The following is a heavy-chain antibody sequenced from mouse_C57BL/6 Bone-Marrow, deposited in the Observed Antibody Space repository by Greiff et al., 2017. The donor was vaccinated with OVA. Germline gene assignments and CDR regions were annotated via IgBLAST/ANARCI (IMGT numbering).Heavy chain of an antibody. Sequence: VQLQQSGAELARPGASVKLSCKASGYTFTSYGISWVKQRTGQGLEWIGEIYPRSGNTYSNEKFKGKATLTADKSSSTAYLELRSLTSEDSAVYFCASGDYGSSSGLGWGQGTTLTVSS. CDR3: ASGDYGSSSGLG. CDR1: GYTFTSYG. D-gene: IGHD1-1*01. V-gene: IGHV1-81*01. CDR2: IYPRSGNT. J-gene: IGHJ2*01.